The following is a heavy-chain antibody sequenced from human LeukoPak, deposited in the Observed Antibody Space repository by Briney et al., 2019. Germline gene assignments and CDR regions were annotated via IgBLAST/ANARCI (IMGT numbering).Heavy chain of an antibody. V-gene: IGHV1-18*01. D-gene: IGHD6-13*01. CDR3: ARDNHSGSWSWFDP. CDR2: ISAYSGHT. Sequence: GASVKVSCKASGYTFTNYGISWVRQAPGQGPEWMGWISAYSGHTNYAQKLQGRVTMTTDTSTSTAYMELRSLRSDDTAVYYCARDNHSGSWSWFDPWGQGTLVSVS. J-gene: IGHJ5*02. CDR1: GYTFTNYG.